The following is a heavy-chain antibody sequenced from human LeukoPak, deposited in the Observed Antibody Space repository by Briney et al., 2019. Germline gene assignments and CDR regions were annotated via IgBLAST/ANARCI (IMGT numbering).Heavy chain of an antibody. V-gene: IGHV1-69*06. CDR3: ARDRRYGSGSYYYYYMDV. CDR2: IIPIFGTA. CDR1: GGTFSSYA. J-gene: IGHJ6*03. Sequence: VASVKVSCKASGGTFSSYAISWVRQAPGQGLEWMGGIIPIFGTANYAQKFQGRVTITADKSTSTAYMELSSLRSDDTAVYYCARDRRYGSGSYYYYYMDVWGKGTTVTVSS. D-gene: IGHD3-10*01.